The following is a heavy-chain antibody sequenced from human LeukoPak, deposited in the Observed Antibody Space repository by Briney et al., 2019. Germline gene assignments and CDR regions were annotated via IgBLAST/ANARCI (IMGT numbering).Heavy chain of an antibody. J-gene: IGHJ4*02. D-gene: IGHD2-15*01. CDR3: ARDVGRISDY. V-gene: IGHV4-31*11. CDR2: IYYSGST. CDR1: GGSFSGYY. Sequence: SETLSLTCAVYGGSFSGYYWSWIRQHPGKGLEWIGYIYYSGSTYYNPSLKSRVTISIDTSKNQFSLKLSSVTAADTAVYYCARDVGRISDYWGRGTLVTVSS.